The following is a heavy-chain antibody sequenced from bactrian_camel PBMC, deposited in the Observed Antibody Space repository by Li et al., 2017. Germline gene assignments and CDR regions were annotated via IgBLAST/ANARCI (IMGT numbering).Heavy chain of an antibody. D-gene: IGHD1*01. CDR3: AASRGVASLSAMTYAY. CDR2: IDSDTVTT. J-gene: IGHJ4*01. V-gene: IGHV3S1*01. Sequence: QLVESGGGSVQAGGSLRLSCTVNGSYKRGSMCMGWFRHIPGKEREGVAAIDSDTVTTNYADSVKGRFTISQGNSKNSLYLQMNSLKPEDTAMYYCAASRGVASLSAMTYAYWGQGTQVTVS. CDR1: GSYKRGSMC.